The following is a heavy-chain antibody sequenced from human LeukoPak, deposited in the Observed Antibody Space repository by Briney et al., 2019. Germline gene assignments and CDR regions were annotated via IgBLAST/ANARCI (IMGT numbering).Heavy chain of an antibody. D-gene: IGHD6-19*01. CDR3: ARDRLSSGWLTDY. J-gene: IGHJ4*02. Sequence: GGSLRLSCAASGFTFDDYAMHWVRQAPGKGLEWVSSLSSSGSYIYYADSVKGRFTISRDNTNNSLYLHMNSLRTEDTAVYYCARDRLSSGWLTDYWGQGILVTVSS. CDR2: LSSSGSYI. V-gene: IGHV3-21*01. CDR1: GFTFDDYA.